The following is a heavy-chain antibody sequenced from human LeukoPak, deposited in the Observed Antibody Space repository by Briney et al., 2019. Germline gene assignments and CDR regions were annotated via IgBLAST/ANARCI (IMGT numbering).Heavy chain of an antibody. J-gene: IGHJ4*02. Sequence: GGSLRLSCAASGFTFSSYGMHWVRQAPGKGLEWVAFIRYDGSNKYYADSVKGRFTISRDNSKNTLYLQMNSLRAEDTAVYYCAKDRDKYSGYDLTFDYWGQGTLVTVSS. CDR2: IRYDGSNK. CDR1: GFTFSSYG. V-gene: IGHV3-30*02. D-gene: IGHD5-12*01. CDR3: AKDRDKYSGYDLTFDY.